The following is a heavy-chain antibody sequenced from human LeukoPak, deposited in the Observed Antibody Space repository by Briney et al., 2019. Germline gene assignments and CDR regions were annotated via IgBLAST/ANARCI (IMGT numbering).Heavy chain of an antibody. CDR1: GFTFSSCA. Sequence: PGGSLRLSCAASGFTFSSCAMSWVRQAPGKGLEWVSAISGSGGSTYYADSVKGRFTISRDNSKNTLYLQMISPRAEDTAVYYCAKGSHTYYDFWSGYGPDYWGQGTLVTVSS. V-gene: IGHV3-23*01. CDR3: AKGSHTYYDFWSGYGPDY. D-gene: IGHD3-3*01. J-gene: IGHJ4*02. CDR2: ISGSGGST.